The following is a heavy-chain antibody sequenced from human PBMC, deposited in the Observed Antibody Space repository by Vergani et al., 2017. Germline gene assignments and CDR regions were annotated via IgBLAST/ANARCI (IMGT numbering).Heavy chain of an antibody. CDR2: ISYDGSNK. CDR1: GITFWKFG. Sequence: VDLVESGGGLAQPGGSLRLSCEASGITFWKFGMHWVRQGPGKGLEWVAVISYDGSNKYYADSVKGRFTISRDNSKNTLYLQMNSLRAEDTAVYYCAKSGGPHDFWSGYYYYYMDVWGKGTTVTVSS. D-gene: IGHD3-3*01. CDR3: AKSGGPHDFWSGYYYYYMDV. V-gene: IGHV3-30*18. J-gene: IGHJ6*03.